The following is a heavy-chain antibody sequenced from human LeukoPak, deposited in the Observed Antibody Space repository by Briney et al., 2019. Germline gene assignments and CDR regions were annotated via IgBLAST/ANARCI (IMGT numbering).Heavy chain of an antibody. D-gene: IGHD2-15*01. CDR2: ISGSGGST. CDR3: ARRGGYCSGGSCFGPDAFDI. Sequence: GGSLRLSCAASGFTFSSYAMSWVRQAPGKGLEWVSAISGSGGSTYYADSVKGRFTISRDNSENTLYLQMNSLRAEDTAVYYCARRGGYCSGGSCFGPDAFDIWGQGTMVTVSS. J-gene: IGHJ3*02. CDR1: GFTFSSYA. V-gene: IGHV3-23*01.